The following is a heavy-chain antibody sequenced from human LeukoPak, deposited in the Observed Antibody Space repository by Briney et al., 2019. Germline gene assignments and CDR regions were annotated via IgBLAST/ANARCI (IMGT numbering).Heavy chain of an antibody. J-gene: IGHJ3*02. CDR2: INPNTGGT. CDR3: ARDDRPRRLYALDM. Sequence: ASVKVSCKASGYTFTAHYIFWVRQAPGQGLEWMGWINPNTGGTNHAQKFQGRVTMTRDTSITTVYMELSRLTSDDTAMYYCARDDRPRRLYALDMWGQGTKVTVSS. CDR1: GYTFTAHY. D-gene: IGHD5-24*01. V-gene: IGHV1-2*02.